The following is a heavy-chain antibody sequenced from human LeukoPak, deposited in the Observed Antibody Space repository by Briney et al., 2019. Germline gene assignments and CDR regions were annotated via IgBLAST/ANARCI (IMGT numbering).Heavy chain of an antibody. CDR1: GYTFSSCA. Sequence: ASVKVSCKASGYTFSSCAMHWVRQAPGQRLEWMGWINAGKGNTKYSQKFQGRVTITRDTSASTAYMELNSLRSEDTAVYYCARGIEASSGRYVIDYWGQGTLVTVSS. V-gene: IGHV1-3*01. D-gene: IGHD6-19*01. CDR2: INAGKGNT. CDR3: ARGIEASSGRYVIDY. J-gene: IGHJ4*02.